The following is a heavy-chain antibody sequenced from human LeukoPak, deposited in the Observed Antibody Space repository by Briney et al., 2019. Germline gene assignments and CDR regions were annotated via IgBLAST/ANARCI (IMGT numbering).Heavy chain of an antibody. Sequence: GGSLRLSCAASGFIFRNCAIHWVRQAPGKGLEWVAITSHDGSFKSYGDSVKGRFTITLSTDNSENTVYLQMNSLRAEDTAVYYCARVSYYYSEGTELIDYWGQGTLVTVSS. CDR3: ARVSYYYSEGTELIDY. CDR2: TSHDGSFK. J-gene: IGHJ4*02. V-gene: IGHV3-30*04. D-gene: IGHD3-22*01. CDR1: GFIFRNCA.